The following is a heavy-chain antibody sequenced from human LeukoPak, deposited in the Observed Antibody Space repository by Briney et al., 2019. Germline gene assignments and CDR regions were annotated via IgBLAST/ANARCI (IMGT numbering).Heavy chain of an antibody. J-gene: IGHJ5*02. D-gene: IGHD4-17*01. CDR1: GGSISSGGYP. CDR2: IYHSGST. Sequence: SETLSLTCDVSGGSISSGGYPWSWIRQPPGTGLEWIGYIYHSGSTYYNPSLKSRVTISVDRSKSQFSLKLSSVTAADTAVYYCASSHDYGDPNWFDPWGQGTLVTVSS. CDR3: ASSHDYGDPNWFDP. V-gene: IGHV4-30-2*01.